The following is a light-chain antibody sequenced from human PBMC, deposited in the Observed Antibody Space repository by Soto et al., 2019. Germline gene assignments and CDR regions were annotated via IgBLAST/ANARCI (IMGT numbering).Light chain of an antibody. J-gene: IGKJ1*01. Sequence: DIQMTQSPSTLSASVGDRVTITCRASQAISSWLAWYQQNPGRAPKLLIFQASSLESGVPSRFSGSGSGTEFTLTINSLQTDDFATYYCQQYNSYPWTFGQGTKVEIK. CDR3: QQYNSYPWT. CDR2: QAS. V-gene: IGKV1-5*03. CDR1: QAISSW.